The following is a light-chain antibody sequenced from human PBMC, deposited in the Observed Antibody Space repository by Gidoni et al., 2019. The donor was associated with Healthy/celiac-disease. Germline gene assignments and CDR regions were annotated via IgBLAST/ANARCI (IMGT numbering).Light chain of an antibody. CDR3: LQDYNYPWT. CDR2: AAS. V-gene: IGKV1-6*01. J-gene: IGKJ1*01. CDR1: QGIRND. Sequence: AIQMTQSPSSLSASVGDRVTITCRASQGIRNDLGWYHQKPGKAPKLLIYAASSLQSGVQSMFSGSGSGTDFTLTISSLQPEDFATYYCLQDYNYPWTFGQGTKVEIK.